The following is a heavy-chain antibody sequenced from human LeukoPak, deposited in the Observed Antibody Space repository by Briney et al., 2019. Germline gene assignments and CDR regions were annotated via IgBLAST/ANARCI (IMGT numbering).Heavy chain of an antibody. CDR2: ISSSGSTI. CDR3: ARDFVDGGSYPYFDY. Sequence: PGGSLRLSCAASGFTFGDYYMSWIRQAPGKGLEWVSYISSSGSTIYYADSVKGRFTISRDNAKNSLYLQMNSLRAEDTAVYYCARDFVDGGSYPYFDYWGQGTLVTVSS. V-gene: IGHV3-11*04. D-gene: IGHD1-26*01. J-gene: IGHJ4*02. CDR1: GFTFGDYY.